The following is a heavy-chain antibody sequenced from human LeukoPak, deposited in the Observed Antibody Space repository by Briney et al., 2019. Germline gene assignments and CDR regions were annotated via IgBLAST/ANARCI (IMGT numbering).Heavy chain of an antibody. CDR2: IKEDGSEK. CDR3: ATKEPSTSGWSY. J-gene: IGHJ4*02. V-gene: IGHV3-7*01. CDR1: GFTFNRDW. Sequence: GSLRLSCAASGFTFNRDWTAWVRQAPGKGLEWVANIKEDGSEKNYVDSVKGRFTISRDNAVNSVYLQMNDLRAEDTGVYYCATKEPSTSGWSYWGQGTLVTVSS. D-gene: IGHD6-19*01.